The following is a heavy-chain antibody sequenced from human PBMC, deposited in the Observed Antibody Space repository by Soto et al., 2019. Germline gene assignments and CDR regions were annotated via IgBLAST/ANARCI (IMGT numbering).Heavy chain of an antibody. CDR2: IYYAGNT. V-gene: IGHV4-39*02. CDR1: GGSISSSIYY. J-gene: IGHJ4*02. CDR3: AREGGRYCSGGSCQVDY. Sequence: ASETLYLTCTVPGGSISSSIYYWGWIRQPPGKGLEWIGSIYYAGNTYYTPSLKSRVTISVDTSKNQFSLKLSSVTAADTAVYYCAREGGRYCSGGSCQVDYWGQGTLVTVS. D-gene: IGHD2-15*01.